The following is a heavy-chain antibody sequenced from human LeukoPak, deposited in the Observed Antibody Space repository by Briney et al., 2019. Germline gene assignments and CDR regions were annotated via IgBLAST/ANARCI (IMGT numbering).Heavy chain of an antibody. CDR3: ARGLSYSNYVYSNY. CDR1: GFTFSSYS. CDR2: ISSSSSYI. V-gene: IGHV3-21*01. Sequence: PGGSLRLSCAASGFTFSSYSMNWVRQAPGKGLEWVSSISSSSSYIYYADSVKGRFTISRDNAKNSLYLQMNSLRAEDTAVYYCARGLSYSNYVYSNYWGQGTLVTVSS. J-gene: IGHJ4*02. D-gene: IGHD4-11*01.